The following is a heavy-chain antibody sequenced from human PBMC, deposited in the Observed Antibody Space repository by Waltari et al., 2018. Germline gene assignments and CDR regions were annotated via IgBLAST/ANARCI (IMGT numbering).Heavy chain of an antibody. D-gene: IGHD4-17*01. Sequence: EVQLVESGGGLVQPGGSMRLPCAASGFTFSSYEMNWFRQAPGKGLEWFSYISSSGSTIYYADSVKGRFTISRDNSKNSLYLQMNSLRAEDTAVYYCARDADYDWFDPWGQGTLVTVSS. CDR1: GFTFSSYE. J-gene: IGHJ5*02. CDR2: ISSSGSTI. V-gene: IGHV3-48*03. CDR3: ARDADYDWFDP.